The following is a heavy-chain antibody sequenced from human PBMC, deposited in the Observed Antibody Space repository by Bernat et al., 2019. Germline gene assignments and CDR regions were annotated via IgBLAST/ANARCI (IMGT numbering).Heavy chain of an antibody. Sequence: EVQLVQSGAEVKKPGESLKISCKGSGYSFTSYWIGWVRQMPGKGLEWMGIIYPGDSDTRYSPSFQGQFTISSDKSISTAYLQWSSLKASDTAMYYCARAHSSGYQGDWFDPWGQGTLVTVSS. CDR2: IYPGDSDT. V-gene: IGHV5-51*01. D-gene: IGHD6-19*01. J-gene: IGHJ5*02. CDR3: ARAHSSGYQGDWFDP. CDR1: GYSFTSYW.